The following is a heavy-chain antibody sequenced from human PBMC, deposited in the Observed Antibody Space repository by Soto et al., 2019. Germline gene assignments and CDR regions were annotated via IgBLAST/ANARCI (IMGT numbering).Heavy chain of an antibody. D-gene: IGHD4-17*01. CDR2: IYWDDDK. CDR3: AHVEATVTKV. V-gene: IGHV2-5*02. Sequence: QITLKESGPTLVKPTQTLTLTCTFSGFSLSTNGVGVGWIRQPPGKALEWLALIYWDDDKHYSPSLKSRLTITKDTSKNQVVLTLTNMDPVDTGPDYCAHVEATVTKVWGQGTLVTVSA. CDR1: GFSLSTNGVG. J-gene: IGHJ4*02.